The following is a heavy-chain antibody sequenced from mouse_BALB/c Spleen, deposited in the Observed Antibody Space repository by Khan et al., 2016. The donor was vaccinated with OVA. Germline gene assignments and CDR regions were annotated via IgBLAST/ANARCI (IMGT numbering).Heavy chain of an antibody. D-gene: IGHD3-2*02. CDR2: IYPGTGNI. CDR1: GYIFSSYW. CDR3: AREEALYYFDY. V-gene: IGHV1-76*01. J-gene: IGHJ2*01. Sequence: QVQLKQSGTELVRPGASVKLSCKTSGYIFSSYWIHWVKQRSGQGLEWIARIYPGTGNIYYSEKFNGKASLTADNSSSTAYMHLSSLKSADSAVYFCAREEALYYFDYWGQGTTLTVSS.